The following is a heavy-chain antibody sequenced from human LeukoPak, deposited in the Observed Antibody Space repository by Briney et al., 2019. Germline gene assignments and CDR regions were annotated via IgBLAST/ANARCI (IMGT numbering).Heavy chain of an antibody. J-gene: IGHJ4*02. V-gene: IGHV3-11*04. Sequence: GGSLRLSCAASGFTFSDYYMTWIRQAPGKGLEWVSYISSSGSTIYYTDSVKGRFTISRDNAKNSLYLQMNSLRAEDMAVFYCARGLATIPFDYWGQGTLVTVSS. CDR1: GFTFSDYY. CDR2: ISSSGSTI. CDR3: ARGLATIPFDY. D-gene: IGHD5-24*01.